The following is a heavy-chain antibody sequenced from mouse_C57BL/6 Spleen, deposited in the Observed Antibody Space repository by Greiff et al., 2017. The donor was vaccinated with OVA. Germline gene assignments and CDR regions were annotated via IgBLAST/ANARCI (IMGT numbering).Heavy chain of an antibody. D-gene: IGHD2-5*01. J-gene: IGHJ1*03. CDR3: ARGVSNRGDFED. V-gene: IGHV1-72*01. Sequence: QVQLQQPGAELVKPGASVTLSCKASGYTFTSHCMHWVKQRPGRGLEWIGRIDPKSGGTKYNEKFKSKATLTVDKPSSTAYMQLSSLTSEDSAVYYCARGVSNRGDFEDWGTGTTVTVSS. CDR1: GYTFTSHC. CDR2: IDPKSGGT.